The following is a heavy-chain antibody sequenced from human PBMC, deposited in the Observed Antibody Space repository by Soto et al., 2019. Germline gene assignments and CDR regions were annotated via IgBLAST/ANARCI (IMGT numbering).Heavy chain of an antibody. CDR1: GRSMSGYN. Sequence: QVQPQQWGARLLKPSETLSLTCAEYGRSMSGYNWSWLRRSPVRGLEWIGEIGPTGDTNYGPSFRSRVTVSVDPSKYELSLRLTQVTAADTATYLCARNRVGFGFDIWGLGTMVSVSS. D-gene: IGHD3-16*01. CDR3: ARNRVGFGFDI. CDR2: IGPTGDT. J-gene: IGHJ3*02. V-gene: IGHV4-34*02.